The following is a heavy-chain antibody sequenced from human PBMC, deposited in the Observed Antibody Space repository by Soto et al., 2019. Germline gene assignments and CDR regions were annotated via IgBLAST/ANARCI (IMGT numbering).Heavy chain of an antibody. Sequence: KPSETLSLTCTVSGGSIGSSTYYWGWIRQPPGKGLEWIGSIYYSGSTYYTPSLWSRVTMSVDTSKNQFSLNLNSVTAADTAVYYCQRLRYSSLNWLDTWGQGTLVTVSS. D-gene: IGHD6-13*01. CDR3: QRLRYSSLNWLDT. CDR1: GGSIGSSTYY. J-gene: IGHJ5*02. CDR2: IYYSGST. V-gene: IGHV4-39*01.